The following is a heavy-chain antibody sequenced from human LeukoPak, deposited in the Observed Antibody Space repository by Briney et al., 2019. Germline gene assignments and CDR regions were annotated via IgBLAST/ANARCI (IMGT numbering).Heavy chain of an antibody. CDR3: AKTSVGEGRIIASGYFDK. D-gene: IGHD2-15*01. CDR2: ISDSGHGPVK. J-gene: IGHJ4*02. V-gene: IGHV3-23*01. Sequence: GGSLRLSCAASGFTFSNHAMNWVRQAPGKGLEWVSIISDSGHGPVKYYADSVKGRFTISRDDSKNTLYMQMNSLRAEDTAVYYCAKTSVGEGRIIASGYFDKWGQGTLVT. CDR1: GFTFSNHA.